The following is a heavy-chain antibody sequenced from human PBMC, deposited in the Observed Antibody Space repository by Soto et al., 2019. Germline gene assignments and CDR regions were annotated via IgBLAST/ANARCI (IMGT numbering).Heavy chain of an antibody. Sequence: QVQLQESGPGLVKPSQTLSLTCTVSGGSISSGAYYWRWIRQPPGKGLVWIGYIYYSGCTSYNPSLQSRGTISVDTAEHQFSLKLSAVTDADTAVYYCAMGGESPVGMDVWGQGTTVTVSS. V-gene: IGHV4-30-4*01. CDR1: GGSISSGAYY. CDR3: AMGGESPVGMDV. J-gene: IGHJ6*02. D-gene: IGHD3-16*01. CDR2: IYYSGCT.